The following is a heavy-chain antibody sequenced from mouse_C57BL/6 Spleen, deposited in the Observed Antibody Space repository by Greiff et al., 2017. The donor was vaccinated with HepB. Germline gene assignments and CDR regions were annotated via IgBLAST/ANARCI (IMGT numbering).Heavy chain of an antibody. CDR1: GYTFTSYV. CDR3: ARGGYGSSCWYFDV. D-gene: IGHD1-1*01. CDR2: IYPYNDGT. V-gene: IGHV1-14*01. Sequence: EVKLQESGPELVKPGASVKMSCKASGYTFTSYVMHWVKQKPGQGLEWIGYIYPYNDGTKYNEKFKGKATLTSDKSSSTAYMELSSLTSEDSAVYYCARGGYGSSCWYFDVWGTGTTVTVSS. J-gene: IGHJ1*03.